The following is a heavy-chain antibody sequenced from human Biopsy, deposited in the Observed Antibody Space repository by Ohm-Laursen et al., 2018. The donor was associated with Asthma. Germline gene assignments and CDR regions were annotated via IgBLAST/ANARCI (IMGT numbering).Heavy chain of an antibody. D-gene: IGHD6-25*01. CDR2: ISSSGSTT. J-gene: IGHJ6*02. V-gene: IGHV3-11*01. CDR1: GFSFCDYY. Sequence: GSLRLSCASSGFSFCDYYMTWMCQAPGKELEWVSSISSSGSTTYPADSVKGRFTISRDNAQKSLFLQMGSLRAEDTAIYYCARVFESSEWGPFYHFGLDVWGQGTTVAVSS. CDR3: ARVFESSEWGPFYHFGLDV.